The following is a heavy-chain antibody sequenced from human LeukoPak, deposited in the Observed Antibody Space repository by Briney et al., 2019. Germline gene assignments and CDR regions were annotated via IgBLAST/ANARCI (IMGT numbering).Heavy chain of an antibody. CDR1: GGSISSGDYY. D-gene: IGHD3-22*01. Sequence: PSETLSLTCTVSGGSISSGDYYWSWIRQPPGKGLEWIGYIYYSGSTNYNPSLKSRVTISVDTSKNQFSLKLSSVTAADTAVYYCARDQGGQYYDSSGLGAFYIWGQGTMVTVSS. CDR3: ARDQGGQYYDSSGLGAFYI. V-gene: IGHV4-61*08. J-gene: IGHJ3*02. CDR2: IYYSGST.